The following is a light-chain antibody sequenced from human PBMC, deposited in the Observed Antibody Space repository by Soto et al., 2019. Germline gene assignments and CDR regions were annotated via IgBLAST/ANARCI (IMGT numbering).Light chain of an antibody. Sequence: IVLTQSPATLSLSPGQRATLSCRASQSVGSYLAWYQQKPGQAPRLLIYDASNRATGIPDRFSGSGSGTDFTLTISSLEPEDFAVYYCHQRSNWPRTFGQGTKLEIK. V-gene: IGKV3-11*01. J-gene: IGKJ2*01. CDR1: QSVGSY. CDR2: DAS. CDR3: HQRSNWPRT.